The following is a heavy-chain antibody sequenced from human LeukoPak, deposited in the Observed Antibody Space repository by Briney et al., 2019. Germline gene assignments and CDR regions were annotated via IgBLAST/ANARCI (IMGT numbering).Heavy chain of an antibody. CDR3: AHRRHSSSWTNAEYFQH. V-gene: IGHV2-5*02. CDR1: GLLLRTTGVG. CDR2: PFWEDDK. J-gene: IGHJ1*01. D-gene: IGHD6-13*01. Sequence: SGPTLANPTQTLTLTCTFFGLLLRTTGVGVAWIRQPPETALKCLALPFWEDDKRYSPSLKSRLTITKDTPKTQVVVTMTNMDPVDTATYYCAHRRHSSSWTNAEYFQHWGQGTLVTVSS.